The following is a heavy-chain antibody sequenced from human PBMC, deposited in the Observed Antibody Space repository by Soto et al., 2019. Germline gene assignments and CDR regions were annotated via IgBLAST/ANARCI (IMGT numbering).Heavy chain of an antibody. D-gene: IGHD2-15*01. J-gene: IGHJ6*01. CDR3: ARDVRRWSYGIDV. Sequence: QVQLVESGGGVVQPGRSLRLSCAASGFIFSDSGMHWVRQAPGKGLEWVAGIWYDGTNKDYTDSVKGRFTISRDNSKNTLYLQMNSLRAEDTAVYYCARDVRRWSYGIDVWGQGTTVTVSS. CDR1: GFIFSDSG. V-gene: IGHV3-33*01. CDR2: IWYDGTNK.